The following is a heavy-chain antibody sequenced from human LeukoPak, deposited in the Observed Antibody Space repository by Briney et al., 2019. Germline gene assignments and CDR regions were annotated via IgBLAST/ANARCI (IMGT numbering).Heavy chain of an antibody. J-gene: IGHJ4*02. D-gene: IGHD6-13*01. CDR3: AKDRSSTWSFDY. CDR2: ILYDGSNE. V-gene: IGHV3-30*18. CDR1: GFIFINYG. Sequence: GSLRLSCAASGFIFINYGMHWVRQAPGKGLEWVAVILYDGSNEYYADSVQGRFTISRDNSKNTLYLQMNSLRAEDTAVYYCAKDRSSTWSFDYWGQGTLVTVSS.